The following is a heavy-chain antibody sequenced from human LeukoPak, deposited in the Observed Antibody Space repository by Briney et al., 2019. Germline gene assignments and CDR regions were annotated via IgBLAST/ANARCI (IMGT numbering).Heavy chain of an antibody. D-gene: IGHD6-13*01. J-gene: IGHJ4*02. CDR3: APSPYSSSWYGVY. V-gene: IGHV3-7*01. CDR1: GFTFSSYW. Sequence: GGSLRLSCAASGFTFSSYWMSWVRQAPGKGLEWVANIKQDGSEKYYVDSVKGRFTISRDNAKNSLYLQMNSLRAEDTAVYYCAPSPYSSSWYGVYWGQGTLVTVSS. CDR2: IKQDGSEK.